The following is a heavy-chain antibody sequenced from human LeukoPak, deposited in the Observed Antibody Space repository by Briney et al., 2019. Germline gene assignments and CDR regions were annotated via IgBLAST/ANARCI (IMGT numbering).Heavy chain of an antibody. CDR3: ARDYHDSSLDY. D-gene: IGHD3-22*01. CDR1: GDSISSSDW. Sequence: PSGTLSLTCAVSGDSISSSDWWSWVRQPPGKGLGWIGEIYHSGSTNYNPSLKSRVTISVDKSKNQFSLKLASVTAADTAVYYCARDYHDSSLDYWGQGTLVTVSS. CDR2: IYHSGST. V-gene: IGHV4-4*02. J-gene: IGHJ4*02.